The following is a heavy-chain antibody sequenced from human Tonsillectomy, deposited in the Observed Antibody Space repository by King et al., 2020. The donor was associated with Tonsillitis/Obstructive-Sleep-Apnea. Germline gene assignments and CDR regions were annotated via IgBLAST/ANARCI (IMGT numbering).Heavy chain of an antibody. CDR1: GGTFSSYA. CDR3: ARAVTNPLENAFDI. D-gene: IGHD4-17*01. V-gene: IGHV1-69*10. CDR2: IIPILGIA. J-gene: IGHJ3*02. Sequence: QLVQSGAEVKKPGSSVKVSCKASGGTFSSYAISWVRQAPGQGLEWMGGIIPILGIANYAQKFQGRVKITAYKSTSTAYMELSSLRSEDTAVYYCARAVTNPLENAFDIWGQGTMVTVSS.